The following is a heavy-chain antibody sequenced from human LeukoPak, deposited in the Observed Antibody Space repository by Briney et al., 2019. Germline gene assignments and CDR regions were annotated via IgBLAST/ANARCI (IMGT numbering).Heavy chain of an antibody. CDR3: ARVITNSYYYDSSGSP. Sequence: PSETLSLTCTVSGYSISSGYYWGWIRQPPGKGLEWIGSIYHSGGTYYNPSLKSRVTISVDTSKNQFSLKLSSVTAADTAVYYCARVITNSYYYDSSGSPWGQGTLVTVSS. D-gene: IGHD3-22*01. CDR1: GYSISSGYY. CDR2: IYHSGGT. J-gene: IGHJ5*02. V-gene: IGHV4-38-2*02.